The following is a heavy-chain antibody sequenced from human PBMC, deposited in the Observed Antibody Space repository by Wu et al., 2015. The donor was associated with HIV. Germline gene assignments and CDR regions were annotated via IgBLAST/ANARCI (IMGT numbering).Heavy chain of an antibody. CDR1: GGTFSSYA. J-gene: IGHJ6*02. V-gene: IGHV1-69*18. Sequence: QVQLVQSGAEVKKPGSSVKVSCKASGGTFSSYAISWVRQAPGQGLEWMGRIVPIFGTANYAQKFQGRVTITADESTSTAYMELSSLRSEDTAVYYCARASMVRGRYYYYGMDVWGQGTTVTVSS. CDR3: ARASMVRGRYYYYGMDV. D-gene: IGHD3-10*01. CDR2: IVPIFGTA.